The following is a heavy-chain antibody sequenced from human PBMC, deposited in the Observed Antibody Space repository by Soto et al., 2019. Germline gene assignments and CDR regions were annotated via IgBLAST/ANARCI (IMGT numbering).Heavy chain of an antibody. V-gene: IGHV4-39*01. CDR1: SVSISHSSYY. CDR3: ASRAYSGYLQT. J-gene: IGHJ5*01. CDR2: IYYSRVT. Sequence: LLPTCNVTSVSISHSSYYLGWLRQPPEKDLAWIARIYYSRVTDYNPSLLSTVTISGHTSDNRLSLPLISLISADTARFFCASRAYSGYLQTWGQGSLVAASS. D-gene: IGHD1-26*01.